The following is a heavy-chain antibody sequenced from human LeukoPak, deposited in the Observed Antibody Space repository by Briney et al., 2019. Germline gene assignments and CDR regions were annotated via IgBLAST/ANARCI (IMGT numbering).Heavy chain of an antibody. CDR3: ARETRDSNWNSVAYLDH. Sequence: SVKVSCKASGGTFSGNSITWVRQAPGQGLEWMGRFIPILNTTDYAQDFQGRVTLTADKSTSTAYMELMSLGSEDTAVYYCARETRDSNWNSVAYLDHWGQGTLVTVSS. V-gene: IGHV1-69*08. CDR2: FIPILNTT. CDR1: GGTFSGNS. J-gene: IGHJ4*02. D-gene: IGHD1-7*01.